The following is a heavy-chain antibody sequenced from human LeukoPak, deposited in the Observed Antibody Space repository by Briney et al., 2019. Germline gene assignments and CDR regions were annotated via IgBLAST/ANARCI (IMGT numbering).Heavy chain of an antibody. D-gene: IGHD2-15*01. CDR1: GLTFSSYW. J-gene: IGHJ5*02. CDR3: ASKYCSGGSCYTNWFDP. V-gene: IGHV3-74*01. CDR2: INSDGSST. Sequence: PGRSLRLSCAASGLTFSSYWMHWVRQAPGKGLEWVSRINSDGSSTSYADSVKGRFTISRDNAKNTLYLQMNSLRAEDTAVYYCASKYCSGGSCYTNWFDPWGQGTLVTVSS.